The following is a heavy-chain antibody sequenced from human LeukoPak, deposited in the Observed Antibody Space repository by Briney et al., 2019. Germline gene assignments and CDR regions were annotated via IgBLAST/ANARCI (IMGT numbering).Heavy chain of an antibody. D-gene: IGHD2-21*01. Sequence: SVKVSCKASGGTFSSYAISWVQQAPGQGLEWMGGIIPIFGTANYAQKFQGRVTITADESTSTAYMELSSLRSEDTAVYYCARDIPDGVGWGQGTLVTVSS. CDR2: IIPIFGTA. CDR1: GGTFSSYA. J-gene: IGHJ4*02. V-gene: IGHV1-69*01. CDR3: ARDIPDGVG.